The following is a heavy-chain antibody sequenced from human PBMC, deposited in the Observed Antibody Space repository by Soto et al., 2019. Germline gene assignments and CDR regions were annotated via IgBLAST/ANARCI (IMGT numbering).Heavy chain of an antibody. Sequence: QVQLVESGGGVVQPGRSLRLSCAASGCPFSSYGMHWVRQAPGKGLEWVAHISYDGSNKHYTDSVKGRFTISRDNSKNMLYLQMSSLRAEDTAVYYCAGGQYYFDYCGQGTRVSVSS. V-gene: IGHV3-30*03. CDR3: AGGQYYFDY. D-gene: IGHD2-15*01. CDR1: GCPFSSYG. J-gene: IGHJ4*02. CDR2: ISYDGSNK.